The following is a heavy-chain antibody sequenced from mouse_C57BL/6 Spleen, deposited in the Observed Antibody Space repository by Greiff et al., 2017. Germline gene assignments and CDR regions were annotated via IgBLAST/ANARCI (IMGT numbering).Heavy chain of an antibody. Sequence: VQLQQSGAELVKPWASVKLSCTASGFNIKDYYMHWVKQRTEQGLEWIGRIDPEDGETKYAPKFQGKATITADTTSNTAYLQLSSLTSEGTAVYYCARSMGHYYYGSSYDAMDYWGQGTSVTVSS. CDR2: IDPEDGET. CDR1: GFNIKDYY. CDR3: ARSMGHYYYGSSYDAMDY. J-gene: IGHJ4*01. V-gene: IGHV14-2*01. D-gene: IGHD1-1*01.